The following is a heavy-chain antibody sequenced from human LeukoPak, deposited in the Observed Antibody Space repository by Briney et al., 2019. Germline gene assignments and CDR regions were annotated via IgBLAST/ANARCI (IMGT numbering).Heavy chain of an antibody. CDR1: GYTFTGYY. CDR2: INPNSGGT. J-gene: IGHJ4*02. Sequence: ASVKVSCKAPGYTFTGYYMHWVRQAPGQGLECMGWINPNSGGTNYAPKFQGRVTMSRDTSISTAYMELSRLRSDDTAVYYCARVSTGGYSSSAYWGQGTLVTVSS. V-gene: IGHV1-2*02. D-gene: IGHD5-12*01. CDR3: ARVSTGGYSSSAY.